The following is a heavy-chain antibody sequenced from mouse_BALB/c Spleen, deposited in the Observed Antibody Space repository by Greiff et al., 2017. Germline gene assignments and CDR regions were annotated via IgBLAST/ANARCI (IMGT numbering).Heavy chain of an antibody. CDR3: ARGGSSWGYFDY. D-gene: IGHD1-1*01. CDR2: ISSGSSTI. Sequence: EVKVVESGGGLVQPGGSRKLSCAASGFTFSSFGMHWVRQAPEKGLEWVAYISSGSSTIYYADTVKGRFTISRDNPKNTLFLKMTSLRSEDTAMYYCARGGSSWGYFDYWGQGTTLTVSS. CDR1: GFTFSSFG. V-gene: IGHV5-17*02. J-gene: IGHJ2*01.